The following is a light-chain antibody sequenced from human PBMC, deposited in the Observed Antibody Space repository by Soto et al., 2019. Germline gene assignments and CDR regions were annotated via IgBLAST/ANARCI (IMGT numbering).Light chain of an antibody. CDR1: SSNIGNNF. J-gene: IGLJ3*02. Sequence: QSVLTQPPSVSAAPGQKVTISCSGSSSNIGNNFVSWYQQLPGTAPKLLIYDNNKRPSGIPDRFSGSKSGTSATLGITGLQTGDEADYYCGTWDNGLSWVFGGGTKLTVL. CDR2: DNN. V-gene: IGLV1-51*01. CDR3: GTWDNGLSWV.